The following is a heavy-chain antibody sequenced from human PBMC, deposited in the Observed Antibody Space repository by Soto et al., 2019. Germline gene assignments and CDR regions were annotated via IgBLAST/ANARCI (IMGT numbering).Heavy chain of an antibody. CDR2: IKNDGATT. Sequence: PGGSLTFSCAASGFTFSTYWMHWFRQAPGKGLLWVSRIKNDGATTSYADSVKGRFTISRDNARTTLYLQMNSLRAEDTAVYYCGMSDWYNPWGEGRRVNVST. J-gene: IGHJ5*02. CDR1: GFTFSTYW. CDR3: GMSDWYNP. V-gene: IGHV3-74*01.